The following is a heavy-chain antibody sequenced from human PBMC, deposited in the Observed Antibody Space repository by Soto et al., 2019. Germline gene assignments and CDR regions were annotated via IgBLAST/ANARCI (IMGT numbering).Heavy chain of an antibody. Sequence: GESLKISCAASGFTFSSYAMSWVRQAPGKGLEWVSAISGSGGSTYYADSVKGRFTISRDNSKNTLYLQMNSLRAEDTAVYYCAKDSRLAAAGPNWFDPWGQGTLVTVSS. CDR2: ISGSGGST. D-gene: IGHD6-13*01. CDR3: AKDSRLAAAGPNWFDP. V-gene: IGHV3-23*01. J-gene: IGHJ5*02. CDR1: GFTFSSYA.